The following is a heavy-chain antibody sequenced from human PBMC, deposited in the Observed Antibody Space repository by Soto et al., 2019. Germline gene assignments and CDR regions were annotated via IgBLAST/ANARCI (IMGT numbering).Heavy chain of an antibody. J-gene: IGHJ5*02. CDR1: GFTFSSYS. D-gene: IGHD2-2*01. V-gene: IGHV3-48*02. CDR3: ARDPIVVVPAAMRVLGWFDP. Sequence: VQLVESGGGLVQPGGSLRLSCAASGFTFSSYSMNWVRQAPGKGLEWVSYISSSSSTIYYADSVKGRFTISRDNAKNSLYLQMNSLRDEDTAVYYCARDPIVVVPAAMRVLGWFDPWGQGTLVTVSS. CDR2: ISSSSSTI.